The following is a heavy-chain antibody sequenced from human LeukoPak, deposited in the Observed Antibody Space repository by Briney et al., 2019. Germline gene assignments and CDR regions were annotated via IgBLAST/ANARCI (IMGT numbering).Heavy chain of an antibody. V-gene: IGHV4-4*07. Sequence: SETLSLTRTVSGGSISSYYWSWIRQPAGKGLEWIERIYTSGSTNYNPSLKSRVTMSVDTSKDQFSLKLSSVTAADTAVYYCARARSTTSRGFYYFDYWGQGTLVTVSS. CDR3: ARARSTTSRGFYYFDY. D-gene: IGHD2-2*01. J-gene: IGHJ4*02. CDR1: GGSISSYY. CDR2: IYTSGST.